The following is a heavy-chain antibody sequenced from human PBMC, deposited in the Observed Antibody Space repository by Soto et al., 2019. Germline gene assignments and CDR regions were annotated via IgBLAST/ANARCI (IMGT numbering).Heavy chain of an antibody. Sequence: GASVKVSCKASGYTFTGYYMHWVRQAPGQGLEWMGWINPNSGGTNYAQKFQGWVTMTRDTSISTAYMELSRLRSDDTAVYYCAREVVITAAEYYFDYWGQGTLVTVSS. J-gene: IGHJ4*02. CDR2: INPNSGGT. CDR1: GYTFTGYY. V-gene: IGHV1-2*04. CDR3: AREVVITAAEYYFDY. D-gene: IGHD3-22*01.